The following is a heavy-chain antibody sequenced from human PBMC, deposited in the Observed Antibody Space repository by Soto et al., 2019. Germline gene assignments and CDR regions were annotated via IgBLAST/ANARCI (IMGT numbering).Heavy chain of an antibody. V-gene: IGHV4-59*11. CDR1: GGATSRHY. CDR2: TYYSGSS. D-gene: IGHD3-22*01. Sequence: ETLSLKCTVSGGATSRHYWSCLRQPQEKGLAWIGYTYYSGSSNYNPSLKRRVTISVDTSKNQFSLKMSSVTAADTAVYYCARAHGAYRVVVNHFDYWGQGTLVPVS. CDR3: ARAHGAYRVVVNHFDY. J-gene: IGHJ4*02.